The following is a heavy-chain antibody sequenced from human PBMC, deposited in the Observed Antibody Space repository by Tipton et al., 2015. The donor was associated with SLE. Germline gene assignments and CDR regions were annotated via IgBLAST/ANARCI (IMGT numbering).Heavy chain of an antibody. D-gene: IGHD6-6*01. Sequence: TLSLTCAVSGYSISSGYYWGWIRQPPGKGLEWIGSIYHSGSTYYNPSLKSRVNTSVDMSKNKFSLKMTSVTAADTAVYYCARGLIASRPPYFDSWGQGTLVIVSS. CDR1: GYSISSGYY. V-gene: IGHV4-38-2*01. CDR3: ARGLIASRPPYFDS. CDR2: IYHSGST. J-gene: IGHJ4*02.